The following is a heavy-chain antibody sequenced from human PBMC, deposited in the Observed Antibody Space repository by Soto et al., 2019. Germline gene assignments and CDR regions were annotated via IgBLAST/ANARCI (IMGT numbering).Heavy chain of an antibody. CDR2: IRYDGSNI. V-gene: IGHV3-33*01. D-gene: IGHD1-26*01. J-gene: IGHJ4*02. Sequence: VQLVESGGGVVQPGGSLRLSCAASGNIFTGYGMHWVRQPPGKGLEWVAVIRYDGSNIFYADSVKGRFTISRDNSKNTLYLQMNSLRAEDTALYYCASDEVGDTTFFGYYDYWGQGTLVTVSS. CDR3: ASDEVGDTTFFGYYDY. CDR1: GNIFTGYG.